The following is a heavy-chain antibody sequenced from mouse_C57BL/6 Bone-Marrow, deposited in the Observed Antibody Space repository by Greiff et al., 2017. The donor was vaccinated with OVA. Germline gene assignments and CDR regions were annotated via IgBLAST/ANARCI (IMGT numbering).Heavy chain of an antibody. J-gene: IGHJ4*01. Sequence: VQRVESGAELVRPGASVTLSCKASGYTFTDYEMHWVKQTPVHGLEWIGAIDPETGGTAYNQKFKGKAILTADKSSSTAYMELRSLTSEDSAVYYCTRYDYDGMDYWGQGTSVTVSS. D-gene: IGHD2-4*01. V-gene: IGHV1-15*01. CDR1: GYTFTDYE. CDR2: IDPETGGT. CDR3: TRYDYDGMDY.